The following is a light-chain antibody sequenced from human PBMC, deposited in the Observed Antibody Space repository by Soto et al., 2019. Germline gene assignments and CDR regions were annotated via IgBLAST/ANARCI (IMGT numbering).Light chain of an antibody. CDR2: DAS. J-gene: IGKJ3*01. CDR3: HQHSNWPLFT. Sequence: EIVLTQSPATLSLSPGERATLSCRASQSVSSYLAWYQQKPGQAPRLLIYDASNRAIGIPARFSGSGSGTDFALPISSLEPVDFAVYYRHQHSNWPLFTFVPGTKVEIK. V-gene: IGKV3-11*01. CDR1: QSVSSY.